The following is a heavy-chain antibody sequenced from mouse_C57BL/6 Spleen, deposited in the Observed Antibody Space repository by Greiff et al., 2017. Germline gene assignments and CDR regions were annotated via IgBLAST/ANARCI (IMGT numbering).Heavy chain of an antibody. V-gene: IGHV1-18*01. Sequence: EVQLQESGPELVKPGASVKLPCKASGYTFTDYNMDWVKQSHGKSLEWIGDINPNNGGTHYNQKFKGKATVTVDKSSSTAYMELRSLTSEDTAVYYCARGRLRSYAMDYWGQGTSVTVSS. D-gene: IGHD2-4*01. CDR2: INPNNGGT. CDR3: ARGRLRSYAMDY. J-gene: IGHJ4*01. CDR1: GYTFTDYN.